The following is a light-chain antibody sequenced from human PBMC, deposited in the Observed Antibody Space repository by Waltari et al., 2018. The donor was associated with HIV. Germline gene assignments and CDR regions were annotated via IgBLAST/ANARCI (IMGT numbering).Light chain of an antibody. Sequence: QAGLTQPPSVSKGLGQTATFTCNGNNNNVGNQGAAWLQQRQGPPPTLLWYRNDNRPTGISERFSVSRSGNIASLTITGLQPEYEADYYCSAWDDSLKVWVFGGGTKVTVL. CDR3: SAWDDSLKVWV. CDR1: NNNVGNQG. CDR2: RND. V-gene: IGLV10-54*04. J-gene: IGLJ3*02.